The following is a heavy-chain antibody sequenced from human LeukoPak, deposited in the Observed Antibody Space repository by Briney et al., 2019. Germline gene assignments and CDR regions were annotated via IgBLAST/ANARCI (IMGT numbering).Heavy chain of an antibody. J-gene: IGHJ4*02. V-gene: IGHV3-30*04. CDR3: ARGATTVTAFY. Sequence: GGSLRLSCAASGFTFSSYAMHWVRQAPGKGLEWVAVISYDGSNKYYADSVKGRFTISRDNSKNTLYLQMNSLRAEDTAVYYCARGATTVTAFYWGQGTLVTVSS. CDR2: ISYDGSNK. CDR1: GFTFSSYA. D-gene: IGHD4-17*01.